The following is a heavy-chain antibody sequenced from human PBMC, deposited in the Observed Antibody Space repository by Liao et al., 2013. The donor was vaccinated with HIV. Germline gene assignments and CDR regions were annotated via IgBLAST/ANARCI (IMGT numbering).Heavy chain of an antibody. CDR3: DV. CDR1: SDSISGYY. Sequence: QVQLQESGPGLVKPSETLSLTCTVSSDSISGYYWTWIRQPAGKGLDWIGRISGSGSTNYNSSLESRITMSVDTSKNQFSLTFNSVTAADTAVYYMDVWGKGTSVIVSS. J-gene: IGHJ6*04. CDR2: ISGSGST. V-gene: IGHV4-4*07.